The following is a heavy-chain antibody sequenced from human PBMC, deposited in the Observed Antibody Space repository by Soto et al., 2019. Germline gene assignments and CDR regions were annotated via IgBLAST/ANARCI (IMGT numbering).Heavy chain of an antibody. V-gene: IGHV4-31*03. CDR2: IYYSGST. Sequence: SETLSLTCTVSGGSISSGGYYWSWIRQHPGKGLEWIGYIYYSGSTYYNPSLKSRVTISVDTSKNQFSLKLSSVTAADTAVYYCARDSLLGTMVRGAFDIWGQGTMVTVSS. CDR1: GGSISSGGYY. J-gene: IGHJ3*02. CDR3: ARDSLLGTMVRGAFDI. D-gene: IGHD3-10*01.